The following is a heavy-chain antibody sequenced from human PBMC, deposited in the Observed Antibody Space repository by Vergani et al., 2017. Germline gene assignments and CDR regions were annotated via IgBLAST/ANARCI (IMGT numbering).Heavy chain of an antibody. D-gene: IGHD3-3*01. CDR1: GFTLGDYA. CDR3: ARTSHYDQKMDV. J-gene: IGHJ6*02. CDR2: IWSKPYGVTT. Sequence: EVHLVESGGGLVQPGRSLRLSCSGSGFTLGDYAMTWVRQAPGKGLEWVAFIWSKPYGVTTEYAASVKGRFTISRDDSKSIAYLQMSSLKADDTAVYYCARTSHYDQKMDVWGQGTTVTVSS. V-gene: IGHV3-49*04.